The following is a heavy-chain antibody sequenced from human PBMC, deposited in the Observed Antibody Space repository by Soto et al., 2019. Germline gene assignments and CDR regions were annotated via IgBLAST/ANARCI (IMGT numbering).Heavy chain of an antibody. V-gene: IGHV3-23*01. Sequence: EVQLLESGGGLVQPGGSLRLSCVASGFNFSNYFMNWVGQAPGKGLQWVSDISSRDGRTHYTDSVRGRFTISRDNSKNTLYLQMNSLRAEDTAVYYCAKDLHWYGMDVWGQGTTVTVSS. CDR3: AKDLHWYGMDV. CDR2: ISSRDGRT. D-gene: IGHD2-8*02. J-gene: IGHJ6*02. CDR1: GFNFSNYF.